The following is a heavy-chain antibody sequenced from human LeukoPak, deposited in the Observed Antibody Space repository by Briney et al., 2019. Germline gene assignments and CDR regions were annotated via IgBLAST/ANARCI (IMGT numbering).Heavy chain of an antibody. CDR2: ISGGGAGT. Sequence: PGGSLRLSCAASGLSFSSYAMSWVRQAPGKGLEWVSSISGGGAGTYYADSVRGRFTISRDNSKNTLYLQMNSLRAEDTALYYCAEDFVRYNIQFDYWGQGALVTVSS. V-gene: IGHV3-23*01. CDR1: GLSFSSYA. J-gene: IGHJ4*02. CDR3: AEDFVRYNIQFDY. D-gene: IGHD1-1*01.